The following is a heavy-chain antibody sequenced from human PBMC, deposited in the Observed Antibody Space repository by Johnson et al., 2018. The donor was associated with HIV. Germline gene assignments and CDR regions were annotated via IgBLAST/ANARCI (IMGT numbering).Heavy chain of an antibody. Sequence: VQLVESGGGLAQPGGSLRLSCAASGFSFSSYWMTWVRQAPGKGLEWVANIKQDGSEKYYVDSVKGRFTISRDNAKNSLYLQLNSLRAEDTAVYYCAKDLVWNSGSYWDAFDIWGQGTMVTVSP. J-gene: IGHJ3*02. CDR1: GFSFSSYW. CDR3: AKDLVWNSGSYWDAFDI. CDR2: IKQDGSEK. D-gene: IGHD1-26*01. V-gene: IGHV3-7*01.